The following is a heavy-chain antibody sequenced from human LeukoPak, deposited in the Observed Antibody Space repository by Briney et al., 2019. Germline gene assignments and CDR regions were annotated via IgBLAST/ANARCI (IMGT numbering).Heavy chain of an antibody. V-gene: IGHV3-21*01. CDR2: ISSSSSYI. CDR3: ARDHCSSTSCYLD. D-gene: IGHD2-2*01. CDR1: GFTFSSYS. J-gene: IGHJ4*02. Sequence: GGSLRLSCAASGFTFSSYSMNWFRQAPGKGLEWVSSISSSSSYIYYADSVKGRFTISRDNAKNSLYLQMNSLRAEDTAVYYCARDHCSSTSCYLDWGQGTLVTVSS.